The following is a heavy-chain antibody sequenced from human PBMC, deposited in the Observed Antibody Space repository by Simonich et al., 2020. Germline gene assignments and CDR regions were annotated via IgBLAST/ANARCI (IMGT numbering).Heavy chain of an antibody. D-gene: IGHD2-8*01. CDR1: GGSISSSSYY. Sequence: QLQLQESGPGLVKPSETLSLTCTVSGGSISSSSYYWGCIRQPPGKGLEWIGSNYYSGSTYYNPSLKSRVTISVDTSKNQFSLKLSSVTSADTAVYYCARQRVLMVYAIDYWCQGTLVTVSS. V-gene: IGHV4-39*01. CDR3: ARQRVLMVYAIDY. J-gene: IGHJ4*02. CDR2: NYYSGST.